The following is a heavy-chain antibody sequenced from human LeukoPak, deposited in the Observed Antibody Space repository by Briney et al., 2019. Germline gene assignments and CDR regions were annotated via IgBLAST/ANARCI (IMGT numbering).Heavy chain of an antibody. CDR1: GFTFSSYG. CDR2: IWYDGSNK. CDR3: AKDLYVGATLGYYYYYGMDV. Sequence: GGSLRLSCAASGFTFSSYGMHWVRQAPGKGLEWVAVIWYDGSNKYYADSVKGRFTISRDNSKNTLYLQMNSLRAEDTAVYYCAKDLYVGATLGYYYYYGMDVWGQGTTVTVSS. J-gene: IGHJ6*02. D-gene: IGHD1-26*01. V-gene: IGHV3-33*06.